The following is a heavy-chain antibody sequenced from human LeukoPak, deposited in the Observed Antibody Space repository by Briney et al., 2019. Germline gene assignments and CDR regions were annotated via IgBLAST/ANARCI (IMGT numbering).Heavy chain of an antibody. CDR3: ASICGGDCYSDY. Sequence: ASVKVSCKASGGTFSSYAISWVRQAPGQGLEWMGRIIPILGIANYAQKFQGRVTITADKSTSTAYMELSSLRSEDTAVYYCASICGGDCYSDYWGQGTLVTVSS. CDR1: GGTFSSYA. J-gene: IGHJ4*02. CDR2: IIPILGIA. D-gene: IGHD2-21*02. V-gene: IGHV1-69*04.